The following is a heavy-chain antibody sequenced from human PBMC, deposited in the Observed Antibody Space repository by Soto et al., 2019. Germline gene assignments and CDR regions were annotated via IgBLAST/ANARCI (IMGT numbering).Heavy chain of an antibody. J-gene: IGHJ6*02. CDR1: GGTFSSYA. D-gene: IGHD3-3*01. CDR2: IIPIFGTA. Sequence: SVKVSCKASGGTFSSYAISWVRQAPGQGLEWMGGIIPIFGTANYAQKFQGRVTITADESTSTAYMELSSLRSEDTAVYYCARDGSDYDFRSGNPYYYGMDVWGQGTTVTVSS. CDR3: ARDGSDYDFRSGNPYYYGMDV. V-gene: IGHV1-69*13.